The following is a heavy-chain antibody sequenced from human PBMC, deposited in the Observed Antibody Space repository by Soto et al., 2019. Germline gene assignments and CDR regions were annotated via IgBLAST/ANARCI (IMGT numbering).Heavy chain of an antibody. Sequence: QVQLVQSGAEVKKPGASVKVSCKASGYTFTSYGISWVRQAPGQGLEWMGWISAYNGNTNYAQKLQGRVTMTTDTSMGTAYMELRTPRSDDKAVYYCARGRSYYESSGYQGGPDYWGQGTLVTVSS. CDR1: GYTFTSYG. CDR3: ARGRSYYESSGYQGGPDY. J-gene: IGHJ4*02. V-gene: IGHV1-18*01. D-gene: IGHD3-22*01. CDR2: ISAYNGNT.